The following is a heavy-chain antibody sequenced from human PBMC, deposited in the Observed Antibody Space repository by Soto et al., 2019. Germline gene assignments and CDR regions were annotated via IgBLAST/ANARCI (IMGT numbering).Heavy chain of an antibody. D-gene: IGHD3-16*01. Sequence: PGESLKISCKGSGYSFTSYWISWVRQMPGKGLEWMGRIDPSDSYTNYSPSFQGHVTISADKSISTAYLQWSSLKASDTAMYYCARLGQSPGFYYYYGMDVWGQGTTVTVS. CDR1: GYSFTSYW. CDR3: ARLGQSPGFYYYYGMDV. CDR2: IDPSDSYT. J-gene: IGHJ6*02. V-gene: IGHV5-10-1*01.